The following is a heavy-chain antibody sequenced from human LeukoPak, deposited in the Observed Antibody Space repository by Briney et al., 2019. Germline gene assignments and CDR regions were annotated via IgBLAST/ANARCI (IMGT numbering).Heavy chain of an antibody. CDR2: INAYNGNT. D-gene: IGHD1-1*01. Sequence: ASVKVSCKASGYTLTYNNISWVRQAPGQGLEWMGWINAYNGNTNYAQKLQGRVTMTTDTSTSTAYTELKSLRFDDTAVYYCARRQGTTLSFDYWGQGTLVTVSS. CDR3: ARRQGTTLSFDY. V-gene: IGHV1-18*01. J-gene: IGHJ4*02. CDR1: GYTLTYNN.